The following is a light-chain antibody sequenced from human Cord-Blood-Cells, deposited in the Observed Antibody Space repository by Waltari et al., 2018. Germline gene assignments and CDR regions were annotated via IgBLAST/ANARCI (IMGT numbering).Light chain of an antibody. V-gene: IGLV2-14*01. CDR2: DVS. Sequence: QSALTPPASVSGFPGQSITTPSTEPGGDVGGCNYASWYQQHPGKAPKLMIYDVSNRPSGVSNRFSGSKSGNTASLTISGLQAEDEADYYCSSYTSSSTVVFGGGTKLTVL. J-gene: IGLJ2*01. CDR1: GGDVGGCNY. CDR3: SSYTSSSTVV.